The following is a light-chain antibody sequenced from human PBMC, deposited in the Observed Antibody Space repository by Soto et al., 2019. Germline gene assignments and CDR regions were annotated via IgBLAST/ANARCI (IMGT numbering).Light chain of an antibody. Sequence: DIQMTRSPSSLSASVGDTVTITCRTRQSISSYLTWYQQKPGDAPKLLIYGASSLQSGVPSRFSGSGSGTDFTLTISSLQPEDFATYYCQQSYSTPLTFGGGTKVDIK. CDR1: QSISSY. CDR3: QQSYSTPLT. CDR2: GAS. J-gene: IGKJ4*01. V-gene: IGKV1-39*01.